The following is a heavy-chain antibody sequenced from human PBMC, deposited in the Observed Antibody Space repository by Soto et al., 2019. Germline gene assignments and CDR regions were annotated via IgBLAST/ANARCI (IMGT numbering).Heavy chain of an antibody. Sequence: SETLSLTCTVSGYSISSGGYYWSCIRQPPGKGLEWIGYIYYSGSTNYNPSLKSRVTISVDTSKNQFSLKLSSVTAADTAVYYCARFIRYDHVWGTYRPMYYFDYWGQGTLVTVSS. V-gene: IGHV4-61*08. CDR2: IYYSGST. CDR1: GYSISSGGYY. J-gene: IGHJ4*02. D-gene: IGHD3-16*02. CDR3: ARFIRYDHVWGTYRPMYYFDY.